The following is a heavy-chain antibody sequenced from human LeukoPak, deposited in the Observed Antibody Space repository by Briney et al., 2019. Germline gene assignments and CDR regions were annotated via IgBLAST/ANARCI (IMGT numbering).Heavy chain of an antibody. CDR2: IHDSGST. V-gene: IGHV4-30-4*07. CDR1: GDYFTSGSYY. J-gene: IGHJ5*02. CDR3: ARVVAAAGNNWFDP. Sequence: SQTLSLTCTVSGDYFTSGSYYWSWIRQTPGKGLEWIAYIHDSGSTYNNPSLKSRLSISIDTSKNQFSLKLNSVTAADTAVYYCARVVAAAGNNWFDPWCQGTLVTVSS. D-gene: IGHD6-13*01.